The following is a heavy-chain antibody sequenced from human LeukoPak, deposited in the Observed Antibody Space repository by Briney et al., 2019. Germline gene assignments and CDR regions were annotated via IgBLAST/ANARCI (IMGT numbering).Heavy chain of an antibody. CDR2: IYYSGST. CDR1: GGSISSGGYY. J-gene: IGHJ6*02. D-gene: IGHD6-19*01. Sequence: SETLSLTCTVSGGSISSGGYYWGWIRQSPGEGLEWIGSIYYSGSTYYNPSLKSRVTISVDTSKNQFSLKLSSVTAADTAVYYCAVMAGSHYYGMDVWGQGTTVTVSS. CDR3: AVMAGSHYYGMDV. V-gene: IGHV4-39*01.